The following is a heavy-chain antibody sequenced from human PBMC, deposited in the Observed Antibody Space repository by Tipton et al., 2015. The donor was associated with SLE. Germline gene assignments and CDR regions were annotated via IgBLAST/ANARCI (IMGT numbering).Heavy chain of an antibody. V-gene: IGHV3-9*01. D-gene: IGHD1-26*01. CDR1: GFTFDDYA. Sequence: SLRLSCAASGFTFDDYAMNWVRQAPGKGLEWVSGISWNSGNIVYADSVMGRFTISRDNAKNSLYLQMNSLRPEDTALYYCGKSRELLADALDIWGQGTMVTVSS. CDR3: GKSRELLADALDI. CDR2: ISWNSGNI. J-gene: IGHJ3*02.